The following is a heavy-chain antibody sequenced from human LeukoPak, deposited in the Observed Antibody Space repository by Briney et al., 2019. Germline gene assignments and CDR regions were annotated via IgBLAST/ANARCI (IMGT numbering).Heavy chain of an antibody. CDR2: IHPSGST. CDR3: ARVGYSYVINDWSRTGLGAYPTKYYYHMDV. Sequence: SETLSLTCAVYGGSFSDYYWGWIRQPPGKGLEWIGKIHPSGSTNYSPSLKSRVAISLDASKNQFSLKLSSVAAADTAVYFCARVGYSYVINDWSRTGLGAYPTKYYYHMDVWDKGTTVTVSS. CDR1: GGSFSDYY. V-gene: IGHV4-34*01. D-gene: IGHD5-18*01. J-gene: IGHJ6*03.